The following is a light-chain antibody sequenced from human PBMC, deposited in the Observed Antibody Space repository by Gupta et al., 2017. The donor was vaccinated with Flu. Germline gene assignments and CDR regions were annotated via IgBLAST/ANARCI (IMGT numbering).Light chain of an antibody. CDR1: QDIRNL. CDR3: QQYKTYPLT. CDR2: AAS. Sequence: GDRVTITCRASQDIRNLVIWFQQKPGKAPKSLIYAASNLQSGVPAKFNGSWSGTDFTLTINDLQPEDFATYFCQQYKTYPLTFGGGTRVEI. V-gene: IGKV1-16*02. J-gene: IGKJ4*01.